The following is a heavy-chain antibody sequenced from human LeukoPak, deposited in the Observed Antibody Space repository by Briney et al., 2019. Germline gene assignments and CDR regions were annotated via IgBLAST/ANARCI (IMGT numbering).Heavy chain of an antibody. V-gene: IGHV4-61*02. D-gene: IGHD6-6*01. CDR3: ARDRGSSVVAFWFAP. CDR2: IYSSGSI. Sequence: SQTLSLTCTVSGASISSGSYYWSWIRQPAGKGLEWIGRIYSSGSINYNPSLKSRVTISVDTSKNQFSLKLSSVTAADTAVYYCARDRGSSVVAFWFAPWGPGTLVTVSS. J-gene: IGHJ5*02. CDR1: GASISSGSYY.